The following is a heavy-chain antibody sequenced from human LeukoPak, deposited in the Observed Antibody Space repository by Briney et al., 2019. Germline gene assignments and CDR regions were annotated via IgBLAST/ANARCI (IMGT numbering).Heavy chain of an antibody. Sequence: SVKVSCKASGGTFSSYAISWVRQAPGQGLEWMGGIIPIFGTANYAQKFQGRVTITADESTSTAYMELSSLRSEDTAVYYCARGPMVRAWGYYYYYMDVWGKGTTVTISS. D-gene: IGHD3-10*01. CDR1: GGTFSSYA. CDR3: ARGPMVRAWGYYYYYMDV. CDR2: IIPIFGTA. J-gene: IGHJ6*03. V-gene: IGHV1-69*13.